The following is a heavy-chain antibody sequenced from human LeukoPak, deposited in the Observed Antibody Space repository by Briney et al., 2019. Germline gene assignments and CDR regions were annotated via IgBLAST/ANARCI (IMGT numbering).Heavy chain of an antibody. V-gene: IGHV4-61*08. CDR2: IYYSGST. CDR1: GGSVSSGDYY. J-gene: IGHJ4*02. Sequence: SETLSLTCSVSGGSVSSGDYYWNWIRQPPGKGLEWVGYIYYSGSTNYNPSLKSRLSISVDRSKNQFSLKLKSATAADTAVYYCARDNSALDYWGQGTLVTVSS. D-gene: IGHD2-21*01. CDR3: ARDNSALDY.